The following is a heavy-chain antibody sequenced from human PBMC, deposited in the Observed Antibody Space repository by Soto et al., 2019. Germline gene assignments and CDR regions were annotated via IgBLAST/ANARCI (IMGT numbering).Heavy chain of an antibody. CDR1: GGSISSSSYY. CDR2: IYYIGST. CDR3: ASPVYVRGVINKDWFDP. D-gene: IGHD3-10*02. J-gene: IGHJ5*02. V-gene: IGHV4-39*01. Sequence: NPSETLSPTCTVSGGSISSSSYYWGWIRQPPGKGLEWTGSIYYIGSTYYGPSHKSRVTITVDKSKSQASLKMSSVTAADTAVYYCASPVYVRGVINKDWFDPWGQGTLVTVSS.